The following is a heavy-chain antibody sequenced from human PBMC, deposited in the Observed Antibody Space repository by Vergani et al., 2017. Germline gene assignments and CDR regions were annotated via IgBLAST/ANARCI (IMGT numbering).Heavy chain of an antibody. CDR1: GSTSNDYY. J-gene: IGHJ4*02. D-gene: IGHD2-8*01. V-gene: IGHV3-11*01. CDR3: ARVTCTNGVCTLRDYFDY. Sequence: QVQLVESGGGLVKPGGSLRLSCAASGSTSNDYYMSWIRQAPGKGLQWVTYTSPSTSTRHYADSVKGRFTISRDNAKNSLFLQMNSLRAEDTAVYYCARVTCTNGVCTLRDYFDYWGRGTLVTVSS. CDR2: TSPSTSTR.